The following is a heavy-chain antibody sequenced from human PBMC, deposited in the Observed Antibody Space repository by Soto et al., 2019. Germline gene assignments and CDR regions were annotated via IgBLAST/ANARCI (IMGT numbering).Heavy chain of an antibody. J-gene: IGHJ4*02. Sequence: QVQLQESGPGLVKPSETLSLTCTVSGDTIGSYYWSWIRQPPGKGLEWIGYIYFTGSTNYNPSLKGRVTISVDTSKNQCSLKLSSVTAADTAVYYCSRGSCSSASCYTGDYWGQGTLVTVSS. D-gene: IGHD2-2*02. CDR2: IYFTGST. V-gene: IGHV4-59*01. CDR3: SRGSCSSASCYTGDY. CDR1: GDTIGSYY.